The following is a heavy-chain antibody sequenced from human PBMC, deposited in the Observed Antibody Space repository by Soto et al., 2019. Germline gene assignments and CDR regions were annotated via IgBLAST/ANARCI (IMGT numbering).Heavy chain of an antibody. J-gene: IGHJ4*02. V-gene: IGHV3-30*04. D-gene: IGHD1-26*01. CDR1: GFTFSDYP. CDR3: ARDFIVGAPDYFDY. CDR2: ISYDGRVK. Sequence: QVQLVESGGGVVQPGRSLSLSCAASGFTFSDYPMHWVRQAPGKGLEWVAVISYDGRVKYYVDSVKGRFTISRDDSKNTLYLQMISLRVDDTAVYYCARDFIVGAPDYFDYWGQGTLVTVSS.